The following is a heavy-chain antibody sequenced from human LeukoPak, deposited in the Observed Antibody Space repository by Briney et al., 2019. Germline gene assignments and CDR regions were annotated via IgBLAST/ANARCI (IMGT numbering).Heavy chain of an antibody. Sequence: GASVKVSCKASGHTFIGYYMQWVRQAPGQGLEWMGWVNYNSGDTHYAQKFQGRVTMTRDTSISTAYMELYRLTSEDTAVYYCAREVNTWSDNDWGQGTLVTVSS. CDR1: GHTFIGYY. D-gene: IGHD1-1*01. V-gene: IGHV1-2*02. CDR3: AREVNTWSDND. J-gene: IGHJ4*02. CDR2: VNYNSGDT.